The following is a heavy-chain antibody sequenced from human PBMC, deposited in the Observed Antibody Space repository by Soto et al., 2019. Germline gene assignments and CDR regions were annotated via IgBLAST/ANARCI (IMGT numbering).Heavy chain of an antibody. V-gene: IGHV3-30*09. CDR3: ARWEQPLFDY. D-gene: IGHD1-1*01. J-gene: IGHJ4*02. Sequence: QVQLVESGGGVVQPGRSLRLSCAASGFSVSAYTVHWVRQAPGKGLEWVAVIPSDGNHKYYTDSVKGRFAISRDTSTNTVFLQMSSLGPEDTAVYYCARWEQPLFDYWGQGTLVTVSS. CDR2: IPSDGNHK. CDR1: GFSVSAYT.